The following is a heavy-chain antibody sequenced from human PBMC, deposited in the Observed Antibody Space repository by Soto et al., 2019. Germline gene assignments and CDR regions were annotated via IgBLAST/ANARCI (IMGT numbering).Heavy chain of an antibody. CDR2: ISYSGSA. CDR1: GGSISSGNYY. D-gene: IGHD2-15*01. Sequence: PSETLSLTCTVSGGSISSGNYYWSWLRQPQGKGLEWIGFISYSGSAYYNPSLKSRVTISVDTSKNQFSLNLSFVTAADTAVYYCATMGTPATGLYYFDFWGQGTLVTVSS. V-gene: IGHV4-30-4*01. J-gene: IGHJ4*02. CDR3: ATMGTPATGLYYFDF.